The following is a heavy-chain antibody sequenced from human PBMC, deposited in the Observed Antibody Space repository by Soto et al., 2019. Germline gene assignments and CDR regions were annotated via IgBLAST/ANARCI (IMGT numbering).Heavy chain of an antibody. CDR1: GDSVSSNSAA. V-gene: IGHV6-1*01. Sequence: SQTLSLTCAISGDSVSSNSAAWNWIRQSPSRGLEWLGRTYYRSKWYNDYAVSVKSRITINPDTSKNQFSLQLNSVTPEDTAVYYCARDLIVVVPAAIGVSGSYQLGPHHDAFDIWGQGTMVTVSS. CDR2: TYYRSKWYN. J-gene: IGHJ3*02. D-gene: IGHD2-2*01. CDR3: ARDLIVVVPAAIGVSGSYQLGPHHDAFDI.